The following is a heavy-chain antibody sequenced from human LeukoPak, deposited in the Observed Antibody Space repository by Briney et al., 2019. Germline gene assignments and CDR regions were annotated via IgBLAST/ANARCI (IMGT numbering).Heavy chain of an antibody. Sequence: SETLSLTCTVSGGSISSYYWSWIRQPPGKGLEWIGYVYYSGSTNYNPSLKSRVTISVDTSKNQFSLKLSSVTAADTAVYYCARWGTTGTTGFDYWGQGTLVTVSS. D-gene: IGHD1-1*01. J-gene: IGHJ4*02. CDR1: GGSISSYY. CDR2: VYYSGST. CDR3: ARWGTTGTTGFDY. V-gene: IGHV4-59*01.